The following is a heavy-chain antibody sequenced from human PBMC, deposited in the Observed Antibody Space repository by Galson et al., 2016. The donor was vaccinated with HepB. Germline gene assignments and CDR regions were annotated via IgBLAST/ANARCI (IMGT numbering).Heavy chain of an antibody. V-gene: IGHV3-23*01. D-gene: IGHD3-3*01. CDR3: ARDLEFGRDL. CDR2: VSGSGGT. J-gene: IGHJ5*02. CDR1: GFTFSTYA. Sequence: SLRLSCASSGFTFSTYAMSWVRQVPGKGLEWVSSVSGSGGTSYADSVKGRFTISRDNAKKTLYLQINSLRAEDTAVYYCARDLEFGRDLWGQGTLVIVSS.